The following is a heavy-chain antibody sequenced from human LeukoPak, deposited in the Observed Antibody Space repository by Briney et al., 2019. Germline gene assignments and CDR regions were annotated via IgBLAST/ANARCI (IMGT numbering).Heavy chain of an antibody. Sequence: SVKVSCKTSGFTFSSSAMQWVRQARGQRLEWIGWIVVGSGNTNYAQKFQERVSITRDMSTRTAYMELSSLRSEDPAVYYCAADANYYDSSGYSTTDYWGQGTLVTVSS. CDR1: GFTFSSSA. CDR3: AADANYYDSSGYSTTDY. D-gene: IGHD3-22*01. CDR2: IVVGSGNT. V-gene: IGHV1-58*02. J-gene: IGHJ4*02.